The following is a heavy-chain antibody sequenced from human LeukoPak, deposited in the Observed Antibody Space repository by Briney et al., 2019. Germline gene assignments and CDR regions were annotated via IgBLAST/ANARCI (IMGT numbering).Heavy chain of an antibody. Sequence: PGGSLRLSCAASGFTFSSYAMSWVRQAPGKGLEWVSLINWDASKEYYGDSVKGRFTISRDNSKNSLYLQMNSLRTEDTALYYCTRGAYPLYFFDSWGQGTLVTVSS. CDR1: GFTFSSYA. V-gene: IGHV3-43*01. CDR2: INWDASKE. J-gene: IGHJ4*02. CDR3: TRGAYPLYFFDS.